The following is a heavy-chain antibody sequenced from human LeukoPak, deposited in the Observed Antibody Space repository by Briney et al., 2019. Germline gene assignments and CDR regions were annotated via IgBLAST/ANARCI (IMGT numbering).Heavy chain of an antibody. V-gene: IGHV3-11*04. CDR1: GFTFSDSY. Sequence: NSGGSLRLSCAASGFTFSDSYMTWVRQAPGKGVEWVAYISGSGHDINYSESAKGRFTISRDNAKNSLYLQMNSLRAEDTAVYYCVRDFRFLEDYWGQGTLVTVSS. CDR2: ISGSGHDI. J-gene: IGHJ4*02. D-gene: IGHD3-3*01. CDR3: VRDFRFLEDY.